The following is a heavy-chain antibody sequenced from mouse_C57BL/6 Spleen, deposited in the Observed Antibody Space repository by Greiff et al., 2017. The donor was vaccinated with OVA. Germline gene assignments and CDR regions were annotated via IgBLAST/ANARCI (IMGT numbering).Heavy chain of an antibody. Sequence: VQLQHSGPELVKPGASVKISCKASGYSFTDYNMNWVKQSNGKSLEWIGVINPNYGTTSYNQKFKGKATLTVDQSSSTAYMQLNSLTSEDSAVYYCARRNYGSSYGYFDYWGQGTTLTVSS. D-gene: IGHD1-1*01. J-gene: IGHJ2*01. CDR1: GYSFTDYN. V-gene: IGHV1-39*01. CDR2: INPNYGTT. CDR3: ARRNYGSSYGYFDY.